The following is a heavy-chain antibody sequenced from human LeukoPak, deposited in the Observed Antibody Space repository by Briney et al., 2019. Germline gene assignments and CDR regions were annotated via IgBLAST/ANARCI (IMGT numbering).Heavy chain of an antibody. CDR2: INHSGST. D-gene: IGHD6-6*01. J-gene: IGHJ4*02. Sequence: SETLSLTCAVYGGSFSGYYWSWIRQPPGKGLEWIGEINHSGSTNYNPSLKSRVTISVDTSKNQFSLKLSSVTAADTAVYYCGRGKIAARPKSGFDYWGQGTLVTVSS. CDR3: GRGKIAARPKSGFDY. V-gene: IGHV4-34*01. CDR1: GGSFSGYY.